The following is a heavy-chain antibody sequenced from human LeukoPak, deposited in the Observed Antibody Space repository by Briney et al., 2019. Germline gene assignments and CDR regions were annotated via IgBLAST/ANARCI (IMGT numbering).Heavy chain of an antibody. D-gene: IGHD2-15*01. CDR2: INPNSGGT. CDR1: GYTFTGYY. J-gene: IGHJ6*02. CDR3: ARAGYLAYGMDV. V-gene: IGHV1-2*04. Sequence: ASVKVSCKASGYTFTGYYMHWVRQAPGQGLEWMGWINPNSGGTNYAQKFQGWVTMTRDTSISTAYMELSRLRSDDTAVYYCARAGYLAYGMDVWGQGTTVTVSS.